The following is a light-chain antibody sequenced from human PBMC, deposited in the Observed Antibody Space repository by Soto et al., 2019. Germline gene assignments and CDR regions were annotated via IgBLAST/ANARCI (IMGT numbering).Light chain of an antibody. CDR1: SSDVGGYNY. Sequence: QSALTQPPSASGSPGQSVTISCTRTSSDVGGYNYVSWYQQHPGKAPKLIIYEVNKRPSGVPDRFSGSKSGNTASLAVSGLQVEDEADYYCSSYAGSNNVFGTGTKLTVL. CDR2: EVN. V-gene: IGLV2-8*01. CDR3: SSYAGSNNV. J-gene: IGLJ1*01.